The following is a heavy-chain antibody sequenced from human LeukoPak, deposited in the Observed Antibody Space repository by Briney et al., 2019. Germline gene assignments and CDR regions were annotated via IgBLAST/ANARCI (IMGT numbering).Heavy chain of an antibody. V-gene: IGHV4-59*08. D-gene: IGHD1-1*01. J-gene: IGHJ3*02. CDR2: IYYSGST. CDR1: GGSISSYY. CDR3: ARHGNGAFDI. Sequence: XETLSLTCTVSGGSISSYYWSWIRQPPRKGLEWIGFIYYSGSTNYSPSLKSRVTISVDTSKNQFSLKLTSVTAADTAVYYCARHGNGAFDIWGQGTMVTVSS.